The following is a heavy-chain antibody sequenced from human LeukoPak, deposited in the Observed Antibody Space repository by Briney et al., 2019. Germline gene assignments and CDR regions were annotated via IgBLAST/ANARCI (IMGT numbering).Heavy chain of an antibody. Sequence: ASVKVSCKASGYTFTGYYMHWERQAPGQGLEWMGWINPNSGGTNYAQKFQGRVTMTRDTSISTAYMELSRLRSDDTAVYYCARGDSSSWYFDYWGQGTLVTVSS. J-gene: IGHJ4*02. V-gene: IGHV1-2*02. CDR1: GYTFTGYY. D-gene: IGHD6-13*01. CDR3: ARGDSSSWYFDY. CDR2: INPNSGGT.